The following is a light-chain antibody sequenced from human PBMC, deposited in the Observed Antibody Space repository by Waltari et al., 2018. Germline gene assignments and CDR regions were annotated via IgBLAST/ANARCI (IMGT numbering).Light chain of an antibody. CDR3: QQYNYWVT. J-gene: IGKJ4*01. CDR1: QSVTSN. V-gene: IGKV3-15*01. Sequence: EIVMTQSPATLSVSPGERATLSCRASQSVTSNLAWYLQKPGQAPRLLIYGASTRATGIPARVSGSGSGTEFTLTISSLQSEDFAVYYCQQYNYWVTFGGGTKVEIK. CDR2: GAS.